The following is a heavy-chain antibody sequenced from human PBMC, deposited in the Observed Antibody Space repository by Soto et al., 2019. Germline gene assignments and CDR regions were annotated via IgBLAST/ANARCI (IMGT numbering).Heavy chain of an antibody. CDR2: VYHSGST. CDR3: ARDTGLAPTVWGY. V-gene: IGHV4-31*03. J-gene: IGHJ4*03. D-gene: IGHD7-27*01. CDR1: GDSIRGGGHY. Sequence: QVQLQESGPGLVKPSQTLSPTCSVSGDSIRGGGHYWNWIRQFPGKGLEWIGYVYHSGSTHYNPSLRGRLTISIGTSKNQFSLRLISVTAADTALYYCARDTGLAPTVWGYWGHGTQVTVSS.